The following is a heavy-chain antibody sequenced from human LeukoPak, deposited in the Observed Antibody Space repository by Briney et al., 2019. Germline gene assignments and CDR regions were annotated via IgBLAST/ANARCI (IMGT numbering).Heavy chain of an antibody. CDR3: ARESSNTDLGYFDY. D-gene: IGHD4-17*01. V-gene: IGHV3-23*01. CDR2: ISGSGVST. J-gene: IGHJ4*02. CDR1: GFTFDRFA. Sequence: GGSLRLSCAASGFTFDRFAMNWVRQAPGKGLEWVSVISGSGVSTNSADSVKGRFTISRDNSKNTLYLQMNSLRAEDTAVYYCARESSNTDLGYFDYWGQGTLVTVSS.